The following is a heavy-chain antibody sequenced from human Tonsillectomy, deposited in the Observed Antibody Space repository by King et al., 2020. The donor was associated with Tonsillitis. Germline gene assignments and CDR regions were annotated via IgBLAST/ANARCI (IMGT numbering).Heavy chain of an antibody. Sequence: VQLVESGGGLIKPGGSLRLSCAASGFTFSDYSMTWIRQAPGKGLEWLSYISSSGSSIYYADSVKGRFTISRDNANNSLYLQMNSLRAEDTAVYYCARRPSYYDFWSGYLPTNWFDPWGQGTLVTVSS. CDR2: ISSSGSSI. V-gene: IGHV3-11*01. D-gene: IGHD3-3*01. CDR1: GFTFSDYS. J-gene: IGHJ5*02. CDR3: ARRPSYYDFWSGYLPTNWFDP.